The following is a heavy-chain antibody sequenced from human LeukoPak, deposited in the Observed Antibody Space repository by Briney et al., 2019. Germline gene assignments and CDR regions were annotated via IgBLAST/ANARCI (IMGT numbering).Heavy chain of an antibody. CDR3: ARDVTDSTVATVFDS. V-gene: IGHV1-2*02. CDR1: GYTFTAYH. D-gene: IGHD4-11*01. CDR2: INPNSGET. J-gene: IGHJ5*01. Sequence: ASVEVSCKASGYTFTAYHMHWVRQAPGQGLEWMGWINPNSGETKYAQKFQGRVTMTRDTSISTAYMELSRLRPDDTAVYYCARDVTDSTVATVFDSWGQGTLVSVSS.